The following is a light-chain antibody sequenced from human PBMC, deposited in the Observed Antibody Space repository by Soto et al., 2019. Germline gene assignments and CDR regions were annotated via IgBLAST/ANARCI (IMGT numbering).Light chain of an antibody. J-gene: IGLJ3*02. CDR3: LLYLGGGIWV. V-gene: IGLV8-61*01. Sequence: QTVVTQEPSFSVSPGGTVTLTCGLSSGPVFTSSYPNWYQQTPGQAPRTLIFNTNTRSSGVPDRFAGSIRGDKAALTITGAQADDDSYYYCLLYLGGGIWVFGGGTKLTVL. CDR1: SGPVFTSSY. CDR2: NTN.